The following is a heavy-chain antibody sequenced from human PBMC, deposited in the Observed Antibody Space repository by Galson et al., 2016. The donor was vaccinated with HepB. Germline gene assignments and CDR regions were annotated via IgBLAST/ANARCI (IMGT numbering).Heavy chain of an antibody. CDR2: VSGDNVDT. Sequence: SVKVSCKASGYTFSKFGINWVRQAPGQGLEWMGWVSGDNVDTNYAENIQTRVTMTTDTSTSTAYMELRTLTSDDTAVYYCARDSCSVGVCYCEYWGQGTLVTVSS. CDR3: ARDSCSVGVCYCEY. D-gene: IGHD2-8*02. CDR1: GYTFSKFG. J-gene: IGHJ4*02. V-gene: IGHV1-18*01.